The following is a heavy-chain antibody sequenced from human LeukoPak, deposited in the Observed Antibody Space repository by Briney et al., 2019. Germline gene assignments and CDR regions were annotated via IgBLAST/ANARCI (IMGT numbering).Heavy chain of an antibody. V-gene: IGHV4-61*02. CDR2: IYTSGST. Sequence: SETLSLTCTVSGGSISSSSYYWSWIRQPAGKGLEWIGRIYTSGSTNYNPSLKSRVTMSVDTSKNQFSLKLSSVTAADTAVYYCARELSSCWNEFDYWGQGTLVTVSS. CDR3: ARELSSCWNEFDY. CDR1: GGSISSSSYY. D-gene: IGHD6-13*01. J-gene: IGHJ4*02.